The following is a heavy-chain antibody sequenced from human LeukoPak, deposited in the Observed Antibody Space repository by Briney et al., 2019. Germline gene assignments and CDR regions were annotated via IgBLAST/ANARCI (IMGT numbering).Heavy chain of an antibody. V-gene: IGHV3-23*01. CDR2: ISGSGGST. Sequence: GGSLRLSCAASGFTFSSYAMSWVRQAPGKGLEWVSAISGSGGSTYYADFVKGRFTISRDNSKNTLYLQMNSLRAEDTAVYYCAKDGGIFYYGSGSYLDYWGQGTLVTVSS. CDR1: GFTFSSYA. D-gene: IGHD3-10*01. CDR3: AKDGGIFYYGSGSYLDY. J-gene: IGHJ4*02.